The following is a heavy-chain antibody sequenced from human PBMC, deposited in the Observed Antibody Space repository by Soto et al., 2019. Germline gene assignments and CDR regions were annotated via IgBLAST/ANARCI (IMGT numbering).Heavy chain of an antibody. CDR3: ATFNGDYVSY. V-gene: IGHV4-59*08. CDR1: GGSISSYY. J-gene: IGHJ4*02. D-gene: IGHD4-17*01. Sequence: SETLSLTCTFSGGSISSYYWSWIRQPPGKGLEWIGNIYYSGSTNYNPSLKSRVTISEDTSKNQFSLKLSSVTAADTAVYYCATFNGDYVSYWGQGTLVTVSS. CDR2: IYYSGST.